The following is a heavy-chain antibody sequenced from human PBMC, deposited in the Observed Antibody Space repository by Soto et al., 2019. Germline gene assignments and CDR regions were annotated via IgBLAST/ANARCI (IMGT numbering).Heavy chain of an antibody. J-gene: IGHJ5*02. CDR3: ARTGIAVAGSRGFDP. D-gene: IGHD6-19*01. CDR1: GFTFSSYS. CDR2: ISSSSSTI. V-gene: IGHV3-48*02. Sequence: EVQLVESGGGLVQPGGSLRLSCATSGFTFSSYSMNWVRQAPGKGLEWVSYISSSSSTIYYADSVKGRFTISRDNARSSLYLQMNSLRDVDTGVYYCARTGIAVAGSRGFDPWGQGTLVTVSS.